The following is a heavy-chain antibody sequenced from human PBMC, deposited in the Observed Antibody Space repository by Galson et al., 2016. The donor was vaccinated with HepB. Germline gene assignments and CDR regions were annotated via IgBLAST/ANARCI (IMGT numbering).Heavy chain of an antibody. Sequence: SLRLSCAASGFTFRSYTMNWVRQAPGKGLEWVSSISSGSSYIYYADSVKGRFTISRDNAKNSLYLQMNSLRAEDTAIYYCAIGLAVPETHNVFDSWGQGTMVTVSS. CDR1: GFTFRSYT. D-gene: IGHD6-19*01. J-gene: IGHJ3*02. CDR2: ISSGSSYI. CDR3: AIGLAVPETHNVFDS. V-gene: IGHV3-21*01.